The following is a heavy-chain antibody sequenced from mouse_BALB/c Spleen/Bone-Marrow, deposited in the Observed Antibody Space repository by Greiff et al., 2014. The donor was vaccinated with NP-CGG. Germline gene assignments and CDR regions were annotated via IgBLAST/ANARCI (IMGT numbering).Heavy chain of an antibody. CDR1: GFNIKDTY. CDR3: ARGSDGFAY. V-gene: IGHV14-3*02. CDR2: IDPANGNT. J-gene: IGHJ3*01. Sequence: DVKLVESGAELVKPGASVKLSCTASGFNIKDTYMHWVKQRPEQGLEWIGRIDPANGNTKYDPKFQGKATITADTSSNTAYLQRSSLTSEDTAVYYCARGSDGFAYWGQGTLVTVSA.